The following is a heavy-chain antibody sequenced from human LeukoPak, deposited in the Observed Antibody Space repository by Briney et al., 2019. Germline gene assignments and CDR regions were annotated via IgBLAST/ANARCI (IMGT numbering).Heavy chain of an antibody. J-gene: IGHJ4*02. V-gene: IGHV3-7*04. CDR1: GFTFSSYW. D-gene: IGHD2-2*01. CDR2: IKQDGSEK. Sequence: PGGSLRLSCAASGFTFSSYWMSWVRQAPGKGLEWLANIKQDGSEKYYVDSVKGRFTISRDNAKNSLYLQMNSLRAEDTAVYYCVREEGYCSSTSCYVAYFDYWGQGTLVTVSS. CDR3: VREEGYCSSTSCYVAYFDY.